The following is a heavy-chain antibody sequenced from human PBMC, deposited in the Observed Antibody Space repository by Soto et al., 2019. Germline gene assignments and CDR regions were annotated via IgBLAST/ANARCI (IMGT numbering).Heavy chain of an antibody. D-gene: IGHD6-19*01. J-gene: IGHJ4*02. V-gene: IGHV4-39*01. CDR3: ARHAGGWYRTGVPYYFDY. CDR2: IYYSGST. CDR1: GGSISSSSYY. Sequence: SETLSLTCTVSGGSISSSSYYWGWIRQPPGKGLEWIGSIYYSGSTYYNPSLKSRVTVSVDTSKNQFSLKLRSVTAADTAVYYCARHAGGWYRTGVPYYFDYWGQGALVTVSS.